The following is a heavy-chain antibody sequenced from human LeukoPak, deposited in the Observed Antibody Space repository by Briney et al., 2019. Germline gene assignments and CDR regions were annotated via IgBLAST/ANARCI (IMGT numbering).Heavy chain of an antibody. CDR1: GYSFTSNY. CDR3: ARETGAGSSIDY. CDR2: IYPRDGST. Sequence: GASVKVSCKASGYSFTSNYIHWMRQAPGQGLEWMGMIYPRDGSTSYAQKFQGRVTVTRDTSTSTVHMELRSLRSDDTAIYYCARETGAGSSIDYWGQGTLVTVSS. V-gene: IGHV1-46*01. D-gene: IGHD1-14*01. J-gene: IGHJ4*02.